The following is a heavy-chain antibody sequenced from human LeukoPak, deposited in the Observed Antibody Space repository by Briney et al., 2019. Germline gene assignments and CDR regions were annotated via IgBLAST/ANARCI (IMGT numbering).Heavy chain of an antibody. Sequence: ASVKVSCKASGYTFSTYGISWVRPAPGQGLEWMGWISAYNENRNYAEKLQGRLTVTTDASTSTAYMELRSLRSDDTAVYYCARVRGSLTAVRGVYYLDDWGQGTLVTVSS. CDR3: ARVRGSLTAVRGVYYLDD. V-gene: IGHV1-18*01. CDR2: ISAYNENR. CDR1: GYTFSTYG. J-gene: IGHJ4*02. D-gene: IGHD3-10*01.